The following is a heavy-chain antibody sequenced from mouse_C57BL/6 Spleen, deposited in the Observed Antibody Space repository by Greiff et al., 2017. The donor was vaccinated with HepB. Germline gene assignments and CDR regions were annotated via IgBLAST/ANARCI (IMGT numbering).Heavy chain of an antibody. Sequence: QVQLQQPGAELVKPGASVKISCKASGYAFSSSWMNWVKQRPGKGLEWIGRIYPGDGDTNYNGKFKGKATLTADKSSSTAYMQLSSLTSEDSAVYFCARRSNYDYAIDYWGQGTSVTVSS. V-gene: IGHV1-82*01. J-gene: IGHJ4*01. CDR1: GYAFSSSW. D-gene: IGHD2-5*01. CDR3: ARRSNYDYAIDY. CDR2: IYPGDGDT.